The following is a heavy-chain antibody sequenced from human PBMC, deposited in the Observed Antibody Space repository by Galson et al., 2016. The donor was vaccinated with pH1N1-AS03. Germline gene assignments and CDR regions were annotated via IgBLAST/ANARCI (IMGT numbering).Heavy chain of an antibody. V-gene: IGHV4-61*01. CDR3: ARNGVLTGYHATGRERVDY. J-gene: IGHJ4*02. Sequence: ETLSLTCTVSGDSVSGGTYYWNWIRQPPGKGLEWIGYIYYTGITNYNPSLESRLTISIDRSKNQISLTLGSVTAADAAMYYCARNGVLTGYHATGRERVDYWGQGTLVIVSS. CDR2: IYYTGIT. CDR1: GDSVSGGTYY. D-gene: IGHD3-9*01.